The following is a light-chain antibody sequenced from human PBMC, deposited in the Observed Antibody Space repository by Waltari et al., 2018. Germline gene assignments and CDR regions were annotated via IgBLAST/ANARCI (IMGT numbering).Light chain of an antibody. Sequence: QSALTQPASVSGSPGQSITISCTGTSRDVGGYNYVSWYQQHPGKAPKLLIYDVSNRPSGVSNRFSGSKSGNTASLTISGLQAEDEADYYCRSYTSSSTVFGGGTKLTVL. J-gene: IGLJ3*02. CDR3: RSYTSSSTV. CDR2: DVS. CDR1: SRDVGGYNY. V-gene: IGLV2-14*01.